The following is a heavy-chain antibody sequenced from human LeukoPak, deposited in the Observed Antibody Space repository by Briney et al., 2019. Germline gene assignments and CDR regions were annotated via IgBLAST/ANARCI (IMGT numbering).Heavy chain of an antibody. CDR3: ARGLLGRNHYYSYYMDV. CDR1: GYTFTSYD. D-gene: IGHD1-26*01. V-gene: IGHV1-8*01. CDR2: MDPNSGNT. Sequence: GASVKVSCKASGYTFTSYDINWVRQATGQGLEWMGWMDPNSGNTGYAQKFQGRVTMTRNTSISTAYMELSSLRSEDTAVYYCARGLLGRNHYYSYYMDVWGKGTTVTVSS. J-gene: IGHJ6*03.